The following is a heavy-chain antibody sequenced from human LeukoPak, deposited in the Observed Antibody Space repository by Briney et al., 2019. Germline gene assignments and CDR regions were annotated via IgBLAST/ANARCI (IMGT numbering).Heavy chain of an antibody. CDR1: GGSFSGYY. D-gene: IGHD3-10*01. V-gene: IGHV4-34*01. CDR3: ARGWATMVKFDY. CDR2: INHSGST. J-gene: IGHJ4*02. Sequence: SETLSLTCAVYGGSFSGYYWSWIRQPPGKGLEWIGEINHSGSTNYNPSLKSRVTISVDTSKNQFSLKLSSVTAADTAVYYCARGWATMVKFDYWGQGTLVAVSS.